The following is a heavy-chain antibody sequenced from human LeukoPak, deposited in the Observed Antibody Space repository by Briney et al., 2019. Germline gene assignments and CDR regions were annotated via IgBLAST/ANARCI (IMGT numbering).Heavy chain of an antibody. D-gene: IGHD1/OR15-1a*01. CDR1: GFTVSSTY. CDR2: IYSGGST. V-gene: IGHV3-53*01. Sequence: GGSLRLSCAASGFTVSSTYMNWVRQAPGKGLEWVSVIYSGGSTHYADSVKGRFTISRDSSKNTLYLQMNSLRAEDTALYYCARGQNIPAWGQGTLVTVSS. CDR3: ARGQNIPA. J-gene: IGHJ4*02.